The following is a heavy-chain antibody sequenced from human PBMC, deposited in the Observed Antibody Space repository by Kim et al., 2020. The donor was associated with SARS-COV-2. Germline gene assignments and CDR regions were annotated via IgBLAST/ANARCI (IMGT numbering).Heavy chain of an antibody. D-gene: IGHD6-13*01. Sequence: GGSLRLSCTASGFTFGDYAMSWVRQAPGKGLEWVGFIRSKAYGGTTEYAASVKGRFTISRDDSKSIAYLQMNSLKTEDTAVYYCTRDPSSSWDYYYYYGMDVWGQGTTVTVSS. CDR2: IRSKAYGGTT. J-gene: IGHJ6*02. CDR3: TRDPSSSWDYYYYYGMDV. CDR1: GFTFGDYA. V-gene: IGHV3-49*04.